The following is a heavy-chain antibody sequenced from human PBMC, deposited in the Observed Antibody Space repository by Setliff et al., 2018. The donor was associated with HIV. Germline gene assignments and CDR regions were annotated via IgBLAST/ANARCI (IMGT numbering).Heavy chain of an antibody. CDR1: GYTFTSYY. D-gene: IGHD3-3*01. J-gene: IGHJ6*02. Sequence: RASVKVSCKASGYTFTSYYMQWVRQAPGQGLEWMGIINPSDNNTKYAQKLQGRVTLASDTSTSTVYMELSSLRSEDTAMYYCAIDVSQTYNFWSGSGLDVWGQGTTVTVSS. V-gene: IGHV1-46*01. CDR2: INPSDNNT. CDR3: AIDVSQTYNFWSGSGLDV.